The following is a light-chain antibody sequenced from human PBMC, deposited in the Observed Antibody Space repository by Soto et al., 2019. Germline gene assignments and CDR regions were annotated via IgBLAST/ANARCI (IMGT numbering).Light chain of an antibody. V-gene: IGKV3-20*01. Sequence: EIGVSQSPGTVSLSPGERATLSCRASQSVSNNYLAWYQQKPGQAPRLLIYGASNRATGIPDRFSGSGSGTDFTLTISRLEPEDFAVYYCQQYDSSLTWTFGQGTKVDIK. CDR1: QSVSNNY. J-gene: IGKJ1*01. CDR3: QQYDSSLTWT. CDR2: GAS.